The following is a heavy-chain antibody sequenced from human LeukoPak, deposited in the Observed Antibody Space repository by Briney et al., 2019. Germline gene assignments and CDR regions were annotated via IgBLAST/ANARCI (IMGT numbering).Heavy chain of an antibody. J-gene: IGHJ6*03. Sequence: GASVKVSCKASGGTFSNYAISWVRQAPGQGLEWMGGIIPLFDTADYAQKFQGRVTMTRNTSISTAYMELSSLRSEDTAVYYCARGLRYCSGGRCYFSPPYYYYMDVWGKGTTVTISS. CDR2: IIPLFDTA. V-gene: IGHV1-69*05. D-gene: IGHD2-15*01. CDR3: ARGLRYCSGGRCYFSPPYYYYMDV. CDR1: GGTFSNYA.